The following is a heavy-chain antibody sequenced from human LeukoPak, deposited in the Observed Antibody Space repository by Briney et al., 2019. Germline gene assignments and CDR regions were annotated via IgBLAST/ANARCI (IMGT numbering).Heavy chain of an antibody. Sequence: PSETLSLTCTVSGGSISSGGYSWSWIRQPPGKGLEWIGYIYHSGSTYYNPSLKSRVTISVDRSKNQFSPKLSSVTAADTAVYYCARDSSGRNVHDAFDIWGQGTMVTVSS. CDR1: GGSISSGGYS. D-gene: IGHD3-22*01. CDR2: IYHSGST. V-gene: IGHV4-30-2*01. J-gene: IGHJ3*02. CDR3: ARDSSGRNVHDAFDI.